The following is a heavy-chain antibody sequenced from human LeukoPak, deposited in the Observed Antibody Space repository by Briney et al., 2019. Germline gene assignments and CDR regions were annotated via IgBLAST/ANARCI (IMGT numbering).Heavy chain of an antibody. CDR1: GGSISSSTYY. CDR3: ASLILIAAGSDF. J-gene: IGHJ4*02. V-gene: IGHV4-39*07. CDR2: ISYTGST. D-gene: IGHD6-13*01. Sequence: PSETLSLTCTVSGGSISSSTYYWGWIRQPPGKGLEWFGSISYTGSTYYNPSLKSRVTISVDTSKYQFSLKLSSVTAADTAVYYCASLILIAAGSDFWGQGNLVTVSS.